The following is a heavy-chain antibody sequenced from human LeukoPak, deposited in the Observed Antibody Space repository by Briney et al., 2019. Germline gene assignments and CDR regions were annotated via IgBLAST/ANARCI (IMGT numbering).Heavy chain of an antibody. CDR3: ANAVGEYSGYDLSIHYFDY. J-gene: IGHJ4*02. CDR2: IYSGGST. CDR1: GFTVSSNY. V-gene: IGHV3-53*01. D-gene: IGHD5-12*01. Sequence: GGSLRLSCAASGFTVSSNYMSWVRQAPGKGLEWVSVIYSGGSTYYADSVKGRFTISRDNSKNTLYLQMNSLRAEDTAVYYCANAVGEYSGYDLSIHYFDYWGQGTLVTVSS.